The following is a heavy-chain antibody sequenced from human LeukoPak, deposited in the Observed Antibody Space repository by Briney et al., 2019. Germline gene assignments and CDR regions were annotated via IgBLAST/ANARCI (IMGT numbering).Heavy chain of an antibody. CDR3: ARRRSDYVWGSYRKYYFDY. J-gene: IGHJ4*02. D-gene: IGHD3-16*02. V-gene: IGHV4-38-2*02. CDR1: GYSISSGYY. Sequence: PSETLSLTCTVSGYSISSGYYWGWIRQPPGKGLEWIGTIYHSGSTNYNPSLKSRVTISVDTSKNQFSLKLSSVTAADTAVYYCARRRSDYVWGSYRKYYFDYWGQGTLVTVSS. CDR2: IYHSGST.